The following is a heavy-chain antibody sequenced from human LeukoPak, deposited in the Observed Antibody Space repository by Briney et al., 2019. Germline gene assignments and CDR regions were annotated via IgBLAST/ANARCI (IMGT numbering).Heavy chain of an antibody. D-gene: IGHD1-26*01. CDR3: ARGLVGATIYFDY. CDR1: GGSISSSSYY. J-gene: IGHJ4*02. CDR2: ISYGGSS. Sequence: KPSETLSLTCTVSGGSISSSSYYWGWIRQPPGKGLEWIGSISYGGSSYYDPSLKSRVTTSVDTSKNQFSLKLSSVTAADTAVYYCARGLVGATIYFDYWGQGTLVTVSS. V-gene: IGHV4-39*07.